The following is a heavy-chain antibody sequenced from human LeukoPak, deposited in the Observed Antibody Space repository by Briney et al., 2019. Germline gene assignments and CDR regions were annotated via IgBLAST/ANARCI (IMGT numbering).Heavy chain of an antibody. V-gene: IGHV3-30*18. CDR3: AKVQYYYDSSGHAALDY. CDR2: ISYDGSNK. Sequence: GGSLRLSCAASGFTFSSYAMSWVRQAPGKGLEWVAVISYDGSNKYYADSVKGRFTISRDNSKNTLYLQMNSLRAEDTAVYYCAKVQYYYDSSGHAALDYWGQGTLVTVSS. D-gene: IGHD3-22*01. J-gene: IGHJ4*02. CDR1: GFTFSSYA.